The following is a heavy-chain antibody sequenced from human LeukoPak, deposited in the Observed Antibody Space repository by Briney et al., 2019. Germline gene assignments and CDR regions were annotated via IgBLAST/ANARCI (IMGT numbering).Heavy chain of an antibody. J-gene: IGHJ5*02. CDR3: ARVLQASRLRNPQFDP. Sequence: SETLSLTCTVSGGSISSSSHYWGWIRQPPGKGLEWIGSIYYSGSTYYNPSLKSRVTISVDTSENQFSLKLSSVTAADTAVYYCARVLQASRLRNPQFDPWGQGTLVTVSS. CDR2: IYYSGST. D-gene: IGHD1-14*01. V-gene: IGHV4-39*07. CDR1: GGSISSSSHY.